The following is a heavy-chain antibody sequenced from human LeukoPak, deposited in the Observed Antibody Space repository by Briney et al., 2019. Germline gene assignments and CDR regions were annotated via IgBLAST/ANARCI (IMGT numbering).Heavy chain of an antibody. D-gene: IGHD3-3*01. CDR3: ARGYDFWSGPYWYFDL. Sequence: KTSETLSLTCTVSGGSISSYYWSWIRQPAGKGLEWIGRIYTSGSTNYNPSLKSRVPISVDKSKNQFSLKLSSVTAADTAVYYCARGYDFWSGPYWYFDLWGRGTLVTVSS. CDR2: IYTSGST. V-gene: IGHV4-4*07. CDR1: GGSISSYY. J-gene: IGHJ2*01.